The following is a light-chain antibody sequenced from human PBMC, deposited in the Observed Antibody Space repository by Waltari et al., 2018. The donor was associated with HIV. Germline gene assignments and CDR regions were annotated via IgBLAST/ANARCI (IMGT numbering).Light chain of an antibody. CDR2: QDS. CDR1: KSGDKY. V-gene: IGLV3-1*01. J-gene: IGLJ2*01. Sequence: KSGDKYACWYQQKPGQSPVLVIYQDSKRPSGIPERFSGSNSGNTATLTISGTQAMDEADYYCQAWDSSTAVFGGGTKLTVL. CDR3: QAWDSSTAV.